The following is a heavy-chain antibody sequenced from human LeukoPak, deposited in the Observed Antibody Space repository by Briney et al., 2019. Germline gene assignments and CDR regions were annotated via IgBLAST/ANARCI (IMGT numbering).Heavy chain of an antibody. CDR3: ARVAAEVVGVPGAIGFGWLRRDYYYMDV. CDR2: INPRGGST. J-gene: IGHJ6*03. V-gene: IGHV1-46*01. CDR1: GYTLTSYY. Sequence: GASVKVSCKASGYTLTSYYMHWVRQAPGQGLEWMGIINPRGGSTSYAQRFQGRVTMTRDMSTSTVYMELSSLRSEDTAVYYCARVAAEVVGVPGAIGFGWLRRDYYYMDVWGKGTTVTVSS. D-gene: IGHD2-2*02.